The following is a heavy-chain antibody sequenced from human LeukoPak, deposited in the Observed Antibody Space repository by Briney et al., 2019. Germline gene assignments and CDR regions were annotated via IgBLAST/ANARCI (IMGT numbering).Heavy chain of an antibody. Sequence: GGSLRLSCAASGFTFSSYSMNWVRQAPGKGLEWVSSISSSSSYIYYADSVKGRFTISRDNAKNSLYLQMNSLRAEDTAVYYCARDRFDGYSYYFDYWGQGTLVTVSS. CDR3: ARDRFDGYSYYFDY. J-gene: IGHJ4*02. D-gene: IGHD5-24*01. CDR2: ISSSSSYI. CDR1: GFTFSSYS. V-gene: IGHV3-21*01.